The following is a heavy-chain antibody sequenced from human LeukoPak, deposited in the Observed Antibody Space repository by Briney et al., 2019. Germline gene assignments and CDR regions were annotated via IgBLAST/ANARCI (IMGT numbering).Heavy chain of an antibody. V-gene: IGHV3-20*04. CDR1: GFTFDDYG. CDR2: INWNGGST. Sequence: GGSLRLSCAASGFTFDDYGMSWVRQAPGRELEWVSGINWNGGSTGYADSVKGRFTISRDNAKNSLYPQMNSLRAEDTALYYCARGGLRYSGYAPGDYWGQGTLVTVSS. D-gene: IGHD5-12*01. J-gene: IGHJ4*02. CDR3: ARGGLRYSGYAPGDY.